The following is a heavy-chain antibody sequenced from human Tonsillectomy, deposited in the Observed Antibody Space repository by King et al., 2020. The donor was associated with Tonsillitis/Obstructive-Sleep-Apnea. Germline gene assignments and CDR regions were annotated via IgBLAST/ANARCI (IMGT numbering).Heavy chain of an antibody. Sequence: QLVQSGAEVKKPGESLKISCKGSGYSFTSYCIGWVRQMPGKGLEWMGIIYPGDSDTRYSPSFQGHVTISADKSISTAYLQWSSLKASDTAMYYCARHVTIDNYGYYYYYMDVWGKGTTVTVSS. D-gene: IGHD4-17*01. J-gene: IGHJ6*03. CDR3: ARHVTIDNYGYYYYYMDV. V-gene: IGHV5-51*01. CDR2: IYPGDSDT. CDR1: GYSFTSYC.